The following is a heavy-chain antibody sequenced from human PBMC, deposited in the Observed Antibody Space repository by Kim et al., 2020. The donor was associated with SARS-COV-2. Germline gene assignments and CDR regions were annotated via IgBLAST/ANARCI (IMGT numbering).Heavy chain of an antibody. CDR1: GGSISSSSYY. J-gene: IGHJ6*02. V-gene: IGHV4-39*01. CDR3: ARHGLLWFGDQKHGMDV. CDR2: IYYSGST. D-gene: IGHD3-10*01. Sequence: SETLSLTCTVSGGSISSSSYYWGWIRQPPGKGLEWIGSIYYSGSTYYNPSLKSRVTISVDTSKNQFSLKLSSVTAADTAVYYCARHGLLWFGDQKHGMDVWGQGTTVTVSS.